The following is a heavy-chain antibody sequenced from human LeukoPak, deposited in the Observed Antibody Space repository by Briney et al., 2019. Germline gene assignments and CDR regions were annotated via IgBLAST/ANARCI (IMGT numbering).Heavy chain of an antibody. CDR1: GGSFSGYY. Sequence: SETLSLTCAVCGGSFSGYYWSWIRQPPGKGLEWIGEINHSGSTNYNPSLKSRVTISVDTSKNQFSLKLSSVTAADTAVYYCALGWFYSKTLYWGQGTLVTVSS. J-gene: IGHJ4*02. D-gene: IGHD2-15*01. CDR2: INHSGST. CDR3: ALGWFYSKTLY. V-gene: IGHV4-34*01.